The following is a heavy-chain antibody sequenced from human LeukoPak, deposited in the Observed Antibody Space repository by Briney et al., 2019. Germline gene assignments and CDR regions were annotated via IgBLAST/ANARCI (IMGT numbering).Heavy chain of an antibody. CDR2: IHSDGITT. J-gene: IGHJ3*02. V-gene: IGHV3-74*01. D-gene: IGHD1-26*01. CDR3: VRGGSGCFDI. Sequence: GGSLRLSCAASGFTFSNYAMSWVRQAPGKGLVWVSHIHSDGITTSYADSVKGRFTISRDNAKNTVDLQMNSLRAEDTAVYYCVRGGSGCFDIWGQGTMVTVSS. CDR1: GFTFSNYA.